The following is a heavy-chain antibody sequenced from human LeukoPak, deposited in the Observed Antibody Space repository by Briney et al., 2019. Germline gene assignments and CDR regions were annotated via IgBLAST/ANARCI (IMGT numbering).Heavy chain of an antibody. J-gene: IGHJ4*02. CDR2: INHSGST. CDR3: ARAVLAELEV. CDR1: GGSFSGYY. V-gene: IGHV4-34*01. Sequence: SETLSLTCAVYGGSFSGYYWSWIRQPPGKGLEWIGEINHSGSTNYNPSLKSRVTISVDTSKNQFSLKLSSVTAADTAVCYCARAVLAELEVWGQGTLVTVSS. D-gene: IGHD1-1*01.